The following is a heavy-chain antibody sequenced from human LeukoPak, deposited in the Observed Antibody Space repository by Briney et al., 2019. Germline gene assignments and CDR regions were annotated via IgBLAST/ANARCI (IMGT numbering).Heavy chain of an antibody. V-gene: IGHV4-34*01. D-gene: IGHD3-22*01. CDR2: INRSGST. Sequence: PSETLSLTRAVYGGSLSGYYWSWIRQPPGKGLEWIGEINRSGSTNYNPSLKSRVTISVDTSKNQFSLKLSSVTAADTAVYYCARWGGNYYDSSGGDAFDIWGQGTMVTVSS. CDR3: ARWGGNYYDSSGGDAFDI. J-gene: IGHJ3*02. CDR1: GGSLSGYY.